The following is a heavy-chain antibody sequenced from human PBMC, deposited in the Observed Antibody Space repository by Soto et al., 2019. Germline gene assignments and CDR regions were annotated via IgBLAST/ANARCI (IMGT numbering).Heavy chain of an antibody. V-gene: IGHV3-9*01. CDR3: AIKDFWSGRDY. J-gene: IGHJ4*02. CDR1: GFTFDDYA. D-gene: IGHD3-3*01. Sequence: GGSLRLSCAASGFTFDDYAMHWVRQAPGKGLEWVSGISWNSGSIGYADSVKGRFTISRDNAKNSLYLQMNSLRAEDTALYYCAIKDFWSGRDYWGQGTLVIVSS. CDR2: ISWNSGSI.